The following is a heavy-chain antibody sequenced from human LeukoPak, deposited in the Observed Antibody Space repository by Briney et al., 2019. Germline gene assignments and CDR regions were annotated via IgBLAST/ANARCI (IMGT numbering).Heavy chain of an antibody. CDR1: GYSISSGYY. J-gene: IGHJ6*03. CDR3: ARCGVWGYYMDV. D-gene: IGHD2-8*02. V-gene: IGHV4-38-2*02. CDR2: IYHSGST. Sequence: PSETLSLTCTVSGYSISSGYYWGWIRQPPGKGLEWIGSIYHSGSTYYNPSLKSRVTISVDTSKNQFSLKLSSVTAADTAVYYCARCGVWGYYMDVWGKGTTVTVSS.